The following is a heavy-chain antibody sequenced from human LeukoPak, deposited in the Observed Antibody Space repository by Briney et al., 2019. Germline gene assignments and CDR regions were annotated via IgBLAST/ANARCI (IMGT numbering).Heavy chain of an antibody. Sequence: PGGSLRLSCAASGFTFSSYSMNWVRQAPGKGLEWVSYISSSSSTIYYADSVKGRFTISRDNAKNSLYLQMNSLRDEDTAVYYCASFFEYSSSSRAYYYYGMDVWGQGTTVTVSS. CDR3: ASFFEYSSSSRAYYYYGMDV. D-gene: IGHD6-6*01. CDR1: GFTFSSYS. J-gene: IGHJ6*02. V-gene: IGHV3-48*02. CDR2: ISSSSSTI.